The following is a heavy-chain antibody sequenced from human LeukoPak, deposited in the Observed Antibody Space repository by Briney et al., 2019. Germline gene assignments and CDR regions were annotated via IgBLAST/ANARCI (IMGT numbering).Heavy chain of an antibody. CDR3: AFLSGRGSSTHYFDY. V-gene: IGHV1-69*05. J-gene: IGHJ4*02. CDR2: IIPIFGTA. CDR1: GGTFSSYA. Sequence: SVKVSCKASGGTFSSYAISWVRQAPGQGLEWMGGIIPIFGTANYAQKFQGRVTITTDESTSTAYMELSSLRSEDTAVYYCAFLSGRGSSTHYFDYWGQGTLVTVSS. D-gene: IGHD6-13*01.